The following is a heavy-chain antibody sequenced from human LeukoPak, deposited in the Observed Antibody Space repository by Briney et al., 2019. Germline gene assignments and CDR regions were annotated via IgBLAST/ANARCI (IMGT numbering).Heavy chain of an antibody. D-gene: IGHD1-7*01. V-gene: IGHV4-34*01. J-gene: IGHJ4*02. CDR2: INHSGST. Sequence: SETLSLTCAVYGGSFSGYYWSWIRQPPGKGLEWIGEINHSGSTNYNPSLKSRVTISVDTSKNQFSLKLSSVTAADTAVYYCARVRSLWNYPSYFDYWGQGTLVTVSS. CDR1: GGSFSGYY. CDR3: ARVRSLWNYPSYFDY.